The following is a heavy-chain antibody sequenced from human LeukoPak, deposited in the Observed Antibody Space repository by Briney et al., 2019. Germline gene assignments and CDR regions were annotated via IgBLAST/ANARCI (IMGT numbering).Heavy chain of an antibody. CDR2: IYYSGST. D-gene: IGHD3-22*01. CDR1: GGSISSSSYY. V-gene: IGHV4-39*01. Sequence: SETLSLTCTVSGGSISSSSYYWGWLRQPPGKGLEWIGSIYYSGSTYYNPSLKSRVTISVDTSKNQFSLKLSSVTAADTAVYYCARPYYYDSSSRGMDVWGQGTTVTVSS. CDR3: ARPYYYDSSSRGMDV. J-gene: IGHJ6*02.